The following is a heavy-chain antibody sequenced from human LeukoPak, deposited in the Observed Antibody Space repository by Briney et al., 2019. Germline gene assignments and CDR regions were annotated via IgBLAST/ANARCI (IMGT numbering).Heavy chain of an antibody. CDR2: IYYSGST. J-gene: IGHJ4*02. V-gene: IGHV4-59*01. D-gene: IGHD4-17*01. CDR1: GGSISSYY. Sequence: PSETLSLTCTVSGGSISSYYWSWLRQPPGKGLEWLGYIYYSGSTNYNPSLKSRVTISVDTSKNQFSLKLSSVTAADTAVYYCARDGDDYGDSYYFDYWGQGTLVTVSS. CDR3: ARDGDDYGDSYYFDY.